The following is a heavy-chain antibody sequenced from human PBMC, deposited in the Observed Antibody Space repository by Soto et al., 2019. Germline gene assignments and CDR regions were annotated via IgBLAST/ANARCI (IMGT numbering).Heavy chain of an antibody. CDR3: ARAIRGFSYVVDY. D-gene: IGHD5-18*01. CDR2: ISGSGATK. CDR1: GFTFSSHS. J-gene: IGHJ4*02. Sequence: PGGSLRLSCAASGFTFSSHSINWVRQAPGKGLEWVSYISGSGATKYYADSVKGRFTISRDNARNSLYLQMSSPSDEDTAVYYCARAIRGFSYVVDYWGQGTLVTVSS. V-gene: IGHV3-48*02.